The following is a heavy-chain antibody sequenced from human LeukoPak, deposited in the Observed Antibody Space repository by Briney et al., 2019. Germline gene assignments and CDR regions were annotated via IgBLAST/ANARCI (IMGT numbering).Heavy chain of an antibody. CDR1: GFSFSTYE. Sequence: GGSLRLSCADPGFSFSTYEMNWVRQAPGKGLEWVSYIGSSGSSIYYADSVKGRFTISRDNAKNSLFLQMNSLRAEDTAVYYCARGGWFFEHWGQGTLVTVSS. D-gene: IGHD6-19*01. J-gene: IGHJ4*02. V-gene: IGHV3-48*03. CDR2: IGSSGSSI. CDR3: ARGGWFFEH.